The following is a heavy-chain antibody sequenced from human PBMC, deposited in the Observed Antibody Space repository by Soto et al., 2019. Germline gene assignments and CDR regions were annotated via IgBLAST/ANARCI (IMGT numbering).Heavy chain of an antibody. Sequence: GASVKVSCKASGYTFTGYYMHWVRQAPGQGLEWMGWINPNSGGTNYAQKFQGWVTMTRDTSISTAYMELSRLRSDDTAVYYCARGQGGWVNRFDPWGQGTLVTVDS. V-gene: IGHV1-2*04. J-gene: IGHJ5*02. CDR3: ARGQGGWVNRFDP. CDR2: INPNSGGT. CDR1: GYTFTGYY. D-gene: IGHD6-19*01.